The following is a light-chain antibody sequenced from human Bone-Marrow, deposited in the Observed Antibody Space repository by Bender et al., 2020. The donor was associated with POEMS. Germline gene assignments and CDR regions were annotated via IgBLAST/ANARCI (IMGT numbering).Light chain of an antibody. Sequence: QSALTQPASVSASPGQSITISCTGTSSDVGAYNLVSWFQQHPGKAPELMIYEVSKRPSGISNRFSGSKSANAASLTISGLRAEDEAHYYCCSYTSDNTRVFGGGTKLTVL. J-gene: IGLJ3*02. CDR1: SSDVGAYNL. CDR2: EVS. CDR3: CSYTSDNTRV. V-gene: IGLV2-14*02.